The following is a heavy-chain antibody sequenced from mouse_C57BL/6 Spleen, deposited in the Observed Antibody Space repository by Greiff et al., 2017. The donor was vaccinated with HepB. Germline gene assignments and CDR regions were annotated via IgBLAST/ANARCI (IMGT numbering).Heavy chain of an antibody. V-gene: IGHV14-2*01. Sequence: EVKLQESGAELVKPGASVKLSCTASGFNIKDYYMHWVKQRTEQGLEWIGRIDPEDGETKYAPKFQGKATITADTSSNTAYLQLSSLTSEDTAVYYCASVITTVVAHFDYWGQGTTLTVSS. CDR2: IDPEDGET. J-gene: IGHJ2*01. CDR1: GFNIKDYY. CDR3: ASVITTVVAHFDY. D-gene: IGHD1-1*01.